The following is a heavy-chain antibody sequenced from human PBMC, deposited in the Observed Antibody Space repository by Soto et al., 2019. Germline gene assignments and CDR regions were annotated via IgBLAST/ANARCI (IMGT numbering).Heavy chain of an antibody. CDR2: IHYSGST. CDR3: ARDSSGIDY. Sequence: SETLSLTCTVSGVSFSSYYWSWIRQPPGKGLEWIGYIHYSGSTSYNPSLKSRVAISVDTSKNQFSPKLSSVTAADTAVYYCARDSSGIDYWGQGTLVTVSS. V-gene: IGHV4-59*12. J-gene: IGHJ4*02. D-gene: IGHD6-25*01. CDR1: GVSFSSYY.